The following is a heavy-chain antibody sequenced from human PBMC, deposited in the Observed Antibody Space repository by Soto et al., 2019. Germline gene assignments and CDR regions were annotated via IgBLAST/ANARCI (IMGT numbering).Heavy chain of an antibody. J-gene: IGHJ6*02. CDR3: ASDKHAGSDRGGMDV. D-gene: IGHD6-25*01. CDR1: GGSISNFY. Sequence: QVQLQESGPGLVKPSETLSLTCTVSGGSISNFYWTWIRQPPGKGLEWIGNVHYSGGTNYNPSVKSGDTTAVDPAQSQLDLNLTYDTAADTAVYYSASDKHAGSDRGGMDVWGQGTTVTVSS. V-gene: IGHV4-59*08. CDR2: VHYSGGT.